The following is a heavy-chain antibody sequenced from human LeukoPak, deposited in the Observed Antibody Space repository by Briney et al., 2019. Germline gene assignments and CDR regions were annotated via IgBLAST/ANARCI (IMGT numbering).Heavy chain of an antibody. CDR1: GFTFSSYW. J-gene: IGHJ4*02. V-gene: IGHV3-7*01. Sequence: GGSLRLSCAASGFTFSSYWMSWVRQAPGKGLEWVANIKQDGSEKNYLGSVRGRFTISRDNAKNSLYLKMNSLRAEDTAVYYCYVGPTDYWGQGNLVTVSS. CDR2: IKQDGSEK. CDR3: YVGPTDY. D-gene: IGHD1-26*01.